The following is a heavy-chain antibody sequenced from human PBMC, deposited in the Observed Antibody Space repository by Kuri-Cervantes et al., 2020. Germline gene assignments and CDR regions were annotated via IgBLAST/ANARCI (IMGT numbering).Heavy chain of an antibody. D-gene: IGHD3-3*01. CDR1: GFTFSSYG. Sequence: GESLKISCAASGFTFSSYGMHWVRQAPGKGLEWVAVISYDGSNKYYADSVKGRFTISRDNSKNTLYLQMNSLRAEDTAVYYCARERDDFWSGYYTWAGDYYYYGVDVWGQGTTVTVSS. V-gene: IGHV3-30*03. CDR2: ISYDGSNK. J-gene: IGHJ6*02. CDR3: ARERDDFWSGYYTWAGDYYYYGVDV.